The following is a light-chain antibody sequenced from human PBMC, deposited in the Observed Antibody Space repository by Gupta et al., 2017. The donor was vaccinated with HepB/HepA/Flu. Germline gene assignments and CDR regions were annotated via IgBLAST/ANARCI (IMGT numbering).Light chain of an antibody. CDR1: QTVLYSSNNRNY. CDR2: WAS. CDR3: QQQFATPLT. J-gene: IGKJ4*01. V-gene: IGKV4-1*01. Sequence: DIVMTQSPASLAVSLGERATINCKSNQTVLYSSNNRNYLAWYQQKPGQPPKLLIYWASTRESGVPDRFSGSGSGTDFTLTITSLQAEDVAVYYCQQQFATPLTFGGGTKVEIK.